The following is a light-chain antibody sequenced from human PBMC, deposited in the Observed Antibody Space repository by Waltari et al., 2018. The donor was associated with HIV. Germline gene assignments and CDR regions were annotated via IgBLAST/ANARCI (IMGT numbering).Light chain of an antibody. V-gene: IGKV3-20*01. Sequence: EIVLTQSPGTLSLSPGERATLSCRASQSISGTFLAWYQQQPGQALRLLIYGASSRAAGIPDRFSGSASGTDVTLTISRLEPEDFAVYYCQQHGTSPYTVGQGTKVEIK. CDR1: QSISGTF. J-gene: IGKJ2*01. CDR2: GAS. CDR3: QQHGTSPYT.